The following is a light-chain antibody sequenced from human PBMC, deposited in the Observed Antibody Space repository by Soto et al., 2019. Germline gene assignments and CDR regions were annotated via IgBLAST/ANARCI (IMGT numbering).Light chain of an antibody. Sequence: DIQMTQSPSSISASVGDRVTNTCRASQGISNYIAWYQQKPGKAPKLLISAASTLQSGVPSRFSGSGSGTDFTLTIISLQPEDVATYSCQKYNSVPLFGPGTKVDIK. CDR1: QGISNY. CDR2: AAS. CDR3: QKYNSVPL. V-gene: IGKV1-27*01. J-gene: IGKJ3*01.